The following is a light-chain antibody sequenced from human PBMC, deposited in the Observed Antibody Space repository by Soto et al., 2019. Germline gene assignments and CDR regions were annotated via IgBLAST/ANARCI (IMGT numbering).Light chain of an antibody. CDR2: EVS. CDR1: SSDVGGYNY. Sequence: QSVLTQPASVSGSPGQSITISCTGTSSDVGGYNYVSWYQQPPGKAPKLMIYEVSNRPSGVSNRFSGSKSGNTASLTISGLQAEDEADYYCSSYTSSSTLVVFGGGTKVTVL. J-gene: IGLJ2*01. CDR3: SSYTSSSTLVV. V-gene: IGLV2-14*01.